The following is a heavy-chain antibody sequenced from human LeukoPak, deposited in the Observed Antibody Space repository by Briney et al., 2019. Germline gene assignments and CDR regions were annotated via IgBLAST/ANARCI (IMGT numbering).Heavy chain of an antibody. Sequence: EASVKVSCKASGYTFTGYYMHWVRQAPGQGLEWMGWINPNSGGTNYAQKFQGRVTMTRDTSISTAYMELSRLRSDDTAVYYCARVKYNYYGMDVWGQGTTVTVSS. CDR3: ARVKYNYYGMDV. CDR2: INPNSGGT. J-gene: IGHJ6*02. V-gene: IGHV1-2*02. CDR1: GYTFTGYY.